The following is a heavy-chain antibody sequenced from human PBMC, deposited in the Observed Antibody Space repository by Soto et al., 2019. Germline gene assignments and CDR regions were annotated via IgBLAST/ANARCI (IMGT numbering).Heavy chain of an antibody. CDR3: ASGGYSYGYRYYYYGMDV. J-gene: IGHJ6*02. D-gene: IGHD5-18*01. V-gene: IGHV3-33*01. CDR1: GFTFSSHG. CDR2: IWYDGSNK. Sequence: GGSLRLSCAASGFTFSSHGMHWVRQAPGKGLEWVAVIWYDGSNKYYADSVKGRFTISRDNSKNTLYLQMNSLRAEDTAVYYCASGGYSYGYRYYYYGMDVWGQGTTVTVSS.